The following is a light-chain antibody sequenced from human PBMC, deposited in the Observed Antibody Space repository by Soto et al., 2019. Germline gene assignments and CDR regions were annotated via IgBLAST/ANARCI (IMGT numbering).Light chain of an antibody. V-gene: IGKV3-20*01. CDR1: QSVSSSY. Sequence: EIVLTQSPGTLSLSPGERATLSCRSSQSVSSSYLAWYQQKPGQAPRLLIYGASSRPPGIPDRFSGSGSGTDFTLTISRLEPEDFAVYYCQQYGSSGTFGQGTKVDI. CDR2: GAS. CDR3: QQYGSSGT. J-gene: IGKJ1*01.